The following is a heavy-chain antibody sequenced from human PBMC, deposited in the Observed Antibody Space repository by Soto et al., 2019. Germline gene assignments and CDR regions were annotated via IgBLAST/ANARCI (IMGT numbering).Heavy chain of an antibody. J-gene: IGHJ6*02. CDR2: MNPNSGNT. D-gene: IGHD2-15*01. Sequence: ASVKVSCKASGYTFTSYDINWVRQATGQGLERKGWMNPNSGNTGYAQKFQGRVTMTRNTSISTAYMELSSLRSEDTAVYYCAGGFCSGGSCYGDYYYYYGMDVWGQGTTVTVSS. CDR3: AGGFCSGGSCYGDYYYYYGMDV. CDR1: GYTFTSYD. V-gene: IGHV1-8*01.